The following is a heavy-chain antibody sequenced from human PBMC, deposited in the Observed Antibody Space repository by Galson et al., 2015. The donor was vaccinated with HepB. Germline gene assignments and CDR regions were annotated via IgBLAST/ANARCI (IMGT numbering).Heavy chain of an antibody. J-gene: IGHJ4*02. Sequence: SVKVSCKASGGTFSSYAISWVRQAPGQGLEWMGRIIPILGTANYAQKFQGRVTITADKSTSTAYMELSSLRSEDTAVYYCARAVRYSGYPNQVYFDYWGQGTLVTVSS. CDR3: ARAVRYSGYPNQVYFDY. V-gene: IGHV1-69*04. D-gene: IGHD5-12*01. CDR1: GGTFSSYA. CDR2: IIPILGTA.